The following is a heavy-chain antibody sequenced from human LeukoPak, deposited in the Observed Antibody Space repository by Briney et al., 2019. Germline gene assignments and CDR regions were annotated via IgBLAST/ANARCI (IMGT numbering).Heavy chain of an antibody. Sequence: ASVKVSCKTSGYTFTGYLMHWVRQAPGQGLEWMGRINPNSGGTNYAQKFQGRVTMTRDTSISTAYMELCSLRSDDTAVYYCATYGAVDILWGQGTLVTVSS. D-gene: IGHD5-12*01. CDR3: ATYGAVDIL. CDR2: INPNSGGT. CDR1: GYTFTGYL. V-gene: IGHV1-2*06. J-gene: IGHJ4*02.